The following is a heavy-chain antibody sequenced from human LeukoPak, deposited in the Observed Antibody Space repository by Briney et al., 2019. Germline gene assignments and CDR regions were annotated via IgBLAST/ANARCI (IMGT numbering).Heavy chain of an antibody. Sequence: GGSLRLSCAASGFTVSSYYMNWVRQAPGKGLEWVSAISGSGGSTYYADSVKGRFTISRDNSKNTLYLQMNSLRAEDTAVYYCAKDLGWLSPLPDYWGQGTLVTVSS. V-gene: IGHV3-23*01. CDR1: GFTVSSYY. D-gene: IGHD3-22*01. CDR2: ISGSGGST. CDR3: AKDLGWLSPLPDY. J-gene: IGHJ4*02.